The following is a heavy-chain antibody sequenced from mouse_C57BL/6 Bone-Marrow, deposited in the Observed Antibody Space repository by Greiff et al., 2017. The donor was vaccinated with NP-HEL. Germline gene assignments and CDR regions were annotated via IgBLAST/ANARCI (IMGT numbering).Heavy chain of an antibody. CDR1: GYTFTSYW. CDR2: INPSNGGT. D-gene: IGHD2-3*01. Sequence: VQLQQPGTELVKPGASVKLSCKASGYTFTSYWMHWVKQRPGQGLEWIGNINPSNGGTNYNEKFKSKATLTVDKSSSTAYMQLSSLTSEDSAVYYCAREGVYDYWYFDVWGTGTTVTVSS. CDR3: AREGVYDYWYFDV. V-gene: IGHV1-53*01. J-gene: IGHJ1*03.